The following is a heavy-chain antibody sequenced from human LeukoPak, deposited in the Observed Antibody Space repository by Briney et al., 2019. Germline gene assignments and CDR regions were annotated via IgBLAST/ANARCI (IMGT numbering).Heavy chain of an antibody. CDR2: IIPILGIA. Sequence: SVKVSCKASGGTFSSYAISWVRQAPGQGLEWMGRIIPILGIANYAQKFQGRVTITADKSTSTAYMELSSLRSEDTAVYYCARDYGVYCSGGSCYNPPPRFDPWGQGTLVTVSS. CDR1: GGTFSSYA. J-gene: IGHJ5*02. D-gene: IGHD2-15*01. V-gene: IGHV1-69*04. CDR3: ARDYGVYCSGGSCYNPPPRFDP.